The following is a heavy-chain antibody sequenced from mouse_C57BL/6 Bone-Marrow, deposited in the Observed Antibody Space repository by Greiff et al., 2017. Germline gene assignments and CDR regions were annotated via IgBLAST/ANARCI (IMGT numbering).Heavy chain of an antibody. CDR2: IDPEDGET. Sequence: EVQLQQSGAELVKPGASVKLSCTASGFNIKDYYMHWVKQRPEQGLEWIGRIDPEDGETKYAPKFQGKATMTADTSSNTAYLQLSSLTSEDTAVYYCAFLSAWFAYWGQGTLVTVSA. CDR3: AFLSAWFAY. D-gene: IGHD1-1*01. J-gene: IGHJ3*01. V-gene: IGHV14-2*01. CDR1: GFNIKDYY.